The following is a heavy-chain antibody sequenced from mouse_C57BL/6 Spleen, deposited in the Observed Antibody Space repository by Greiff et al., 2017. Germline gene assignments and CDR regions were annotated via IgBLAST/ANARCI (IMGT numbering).Heavy chain of an antibody. V-gene: IGHV3-6*01. D-gene: IGHD2-4*01. J-gene: IGHJ3*01. CDR2: ISYDGSN. Sequence: EVQLLASGPGLVKPSQSLSLTCSVTGYSITSGYFWYWIRQFPENKLEWMGYISYDGSNNYNPTLKNRISITRDTSKNQFFLKLNSVTTEDTAAYYCARVYYDYRGFAYWGQGTLVTDSA. CDR1: GYSITSGYF. CDR3: ARVYYDYRGFAY.